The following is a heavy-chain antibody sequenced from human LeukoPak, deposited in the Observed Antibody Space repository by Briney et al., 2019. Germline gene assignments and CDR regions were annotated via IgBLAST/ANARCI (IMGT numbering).Heavy chain of an antibody. D-gene: IGHD3-10*01. CDR2: IYASEST. CDR1: GASITSYY. Sequence: SETLSLTCTVSGASITSYYWSWIRQPAGKGLEWIGRIYASESTTYNPSLKSRVTMAVDTSKTQFSLKLSSVTAADTAVYYCARDSGTTGEVKFDPWGQGTLVTVSA. CDR3: ARDSGTTGEVKFDP. J-gene: IGHJ5*02. V-gene: IGHV4-4*07.